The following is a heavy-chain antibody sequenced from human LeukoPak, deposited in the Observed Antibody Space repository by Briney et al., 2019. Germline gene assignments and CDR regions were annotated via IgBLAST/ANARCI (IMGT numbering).Heavy chain of an antibody. CDR1: GGSISSYY. Sequence: SETLSLICTVSGGSISSYYWSWIRQPPGKGLEWIGYIYYSGSTNYNPSLKSRVTISVDTSKNQFSLKLSSVTAADTAVYYCAGARWLQLPLDYWGQGTLVTVSS. CDR2: IYYSGST. J-gene: IGHJ4*02. CDR3: AGARWLQLPLDY. V-gene: IGHV4-59*01. D-gene: IGHD5-24*01.